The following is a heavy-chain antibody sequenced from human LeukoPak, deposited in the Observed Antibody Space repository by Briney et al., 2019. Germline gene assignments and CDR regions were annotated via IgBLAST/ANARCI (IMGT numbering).Heavy chain of an antibody. Sequence: SVKVSCKASGGTFISYAISWVRQAPGQGLEWMGGIIPIFGTANYAQKFQGRVTITADESTGTAYMELSSLRSEDTAVYYCARDPPYCTNGVCYTSYFDYWGQGTLVTVSS. CDR1: GGTFISYA. V-gene: IGHV1-69*01. J-gene: IGHJ4*02. CDR2: IIPIFGTA. D-gene: IGHD2-8*01. CDR3: ARDPPYCTNGVCYTSYFDY.